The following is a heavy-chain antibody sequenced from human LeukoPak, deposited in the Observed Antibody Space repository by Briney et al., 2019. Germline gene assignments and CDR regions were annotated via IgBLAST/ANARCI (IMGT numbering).Heavy chain of an antibody. J-gene: IGHJ5*02. Sequence: ASVKVSCKASGYTFTSYYMHWVRQAPGQGLEWMGIINPSGGSTSYAQKFQGRVTMTRDTSTSTVYMELSSLRSEDTAVYYCARDRAVVVAVNWSDPWGQGTLVTVSS. CDR3: ARDRAVVVAVNWSDP. CDR2: INPSGGST. CDR1: GYTFTSYY. D-gene: IGHD2-15*01. V-gene: IGHV1-46*01.